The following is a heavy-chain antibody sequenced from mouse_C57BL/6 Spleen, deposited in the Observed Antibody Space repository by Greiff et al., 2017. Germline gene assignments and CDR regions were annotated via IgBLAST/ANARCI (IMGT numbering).Heavy chain of an antibody. Sequence: QVQLQQSGAELVRPGTSVKVSCKASGYAFTNYLIEWVKQRPGQGLAWIGVINPGSGGTNYNEKFKGKEPLTADKSSSTAYMQLSSLTSEDYAVYFCARGYYGSRYYAMDYWGQGTSVTVSS. CDR1: GYAFTNYL. D-gene: IGHD1-1*01. V-gene: IGHV1-54*01. CDR3: ARGYYGSRYYAMDY. CDR2: INPGSGGT. J-gene: IGHJ4*01.